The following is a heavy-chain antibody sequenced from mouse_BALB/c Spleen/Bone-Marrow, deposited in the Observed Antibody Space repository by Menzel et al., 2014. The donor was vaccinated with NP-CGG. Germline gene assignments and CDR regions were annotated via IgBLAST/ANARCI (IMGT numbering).Heavy chain of an antibody. CDR1: GFDFSRHW. Sequence: VQLQQSGGGLVQPGGSLKLSCAASGFDFSRHWMSWVRQAPGKGLQWIGVINPDSRTINYAPSLKAKFIISRDNAKNTLYLQMSKVRSDDTALYYCARGNYYGNLDYWGQGTTLTVSS. V-gene: IGHV4-1*02. CDR2: INPDSRTI. CDR3: ARGNYYGNLDY. D-gene: IGHD2-1*01. J-gene: IGHJ2*01.